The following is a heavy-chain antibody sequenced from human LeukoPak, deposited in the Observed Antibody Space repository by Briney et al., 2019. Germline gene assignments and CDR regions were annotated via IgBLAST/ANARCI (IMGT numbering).Heavy chain of an antibody. Sequence: GASVKVSCKASGYTFTSYDINWVRQATGQGLEWMGWMNPNSGNTGYAQKFQGRVTMTRNTSISTAYMELSNLRSEDTAVYYCARVYCSGGSCYSSAFDYWGQGTLVTVSS. CDR3: ARVYCSGGSCYSSAFDY. CDR1: GYTFTSYD. CDR2: MNPNSGNT. D-gene: IGHD2-15*01. V-gene: IGHV1-8*01. J-gene: IGHJ4*02.